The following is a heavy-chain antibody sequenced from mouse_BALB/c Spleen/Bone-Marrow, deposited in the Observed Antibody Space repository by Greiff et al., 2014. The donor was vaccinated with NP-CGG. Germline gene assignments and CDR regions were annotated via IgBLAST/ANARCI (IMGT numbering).Heavy chain of an antibody. CDR1: GYTFTSYY. Sequence: VQPVESGAELVKPGASVKLSCKASGYTFTSYYMYWVKQRPGQGLEWIGEINPSNSGTNFNEKFKSKASLTVDKSSSTAYMQLSSLTSEDSAVYYCTRSTMITYFDYWGQGTTLTVSS. CDR3: TRSTMITYFDY. CDR2: INPSNSGT. D-gene: IGHD2-4*01. V-gene: IGHV1S81*02. J-gene: IGHJ2*01.